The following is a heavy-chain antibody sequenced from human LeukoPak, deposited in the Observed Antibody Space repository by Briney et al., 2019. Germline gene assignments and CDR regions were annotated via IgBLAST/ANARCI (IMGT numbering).Heavy chain of an antibody. CDR3: ARDSSSLTYRYYYYYYMDV. Sequence: GGSLRLSCAASGFTFSSYWMSWVRQAPGKGLEWVANIKQDGGEKYYVDSVKGRFTISRDNAKNSLYLQMNSLRAEDTAVYYCARDSSSLTYRYYYYYYMDVWGKGTTVTISS. CDR2: IKQDGGEK. V-gene: IGHV3-7*01. CDR1: GFTFSSYW. D-gene: IGHD2-2*01. J-gene: IGHJ6*03.